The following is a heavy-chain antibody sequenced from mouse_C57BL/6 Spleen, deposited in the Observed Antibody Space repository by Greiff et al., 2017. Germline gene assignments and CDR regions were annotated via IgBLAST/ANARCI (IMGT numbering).Heavy chain of an antibody. CDR2: ISYDGSN. V-gene: IGHV3-6*01. Sequence: EVQLQQSGPGLVKPSQSLSLTCSVTGYSITSGYYWNWIRQFPGNKLEWMGYISYDGSNNYNPSLKNRISITRDTSKNQFFLKLNSVTTEDTATYYCAREGELFDDWGQGTTLAVSS. J-gene: IGHJ2*01. CDR1: GYSITSGYY. CDR3: AREGELFDD. D-gene: IGHD4-1*01.